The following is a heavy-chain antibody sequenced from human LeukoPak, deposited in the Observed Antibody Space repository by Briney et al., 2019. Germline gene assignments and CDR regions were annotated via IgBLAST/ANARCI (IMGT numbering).Heavy chain of an antibody. D-gene: IGHD3-22*01. CDR3: AGDHPIYYYDSSGYYSGWFDP. V-gene: IGHV3-53*01. Sequence: GGSLRLSCAASGFTVSSNYMSWVRQAPGKGLEWVSVIYSGGSTYYADSVKGRFTISRDNSKNTLYLQMNSLRAEDTAVYYCAGDHPIYYYDSSGYYSGWFDPWGQGTLVTVSS. CDR2: IYSGGST. J-gene: IGHJ5*02. CDR1: GFTVSSNY.